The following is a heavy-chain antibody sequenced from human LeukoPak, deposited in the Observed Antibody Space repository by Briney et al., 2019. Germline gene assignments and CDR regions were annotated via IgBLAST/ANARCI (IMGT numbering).Heavy chain of an antibody. CDR1: GASISSGY. CDR2: IYYSGST. V-gene: IGHV4-59*01. Sequence: SETLSLTCTVSGASISSGYWSWIRQPPGKGLEWVGYIYYSGSTNYNPSLKSRVTISADMSKNQFSLRLSSVTAADTAVYYCARHPVGSNWFDPWGQGTLVTVSS. J-gene: IGHJ5*02. CDR3: ARHPVGSNWFDP. D-gene: IGHD3-10*01.